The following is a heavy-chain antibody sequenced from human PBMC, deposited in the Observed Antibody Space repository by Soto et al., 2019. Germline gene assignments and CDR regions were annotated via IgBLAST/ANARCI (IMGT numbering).Heavy chain of an antibody. J-gene: IGHJ4*02. V-gene: IGHV1-2*02. CDR1: RYTFTSYY. CDR3: AKAKFDFWSGYWSPSLDF. CDR2: INPNNGYT. Sequence: QVQLVQSGAEVKKPGASVKVSCKASRYTFTSYYIHWVRQAPGQGLEWMGWINPNNGYTKYTQKFQGRVTVTRDTSLTTAYLELTRLQSDDTAVYYCAKAKFDFWSGYWSPSLDFWGQGTLVTVSS. D-gene: IGHD3-3*01.